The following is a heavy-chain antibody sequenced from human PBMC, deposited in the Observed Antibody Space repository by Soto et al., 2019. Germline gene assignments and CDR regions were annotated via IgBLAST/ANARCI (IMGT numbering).Heavy chain of an antibody. CDR1: GYTFTSYY. Sequence: QVQLVQSGAEVKKPGASVKVSCKASGYTFTSYYMHWVRQAPGQGLDWMGLINPSVGTTGNAQKFQGRVTMTRDTSTSPVYMELSSLRSDDAAVYYCARCRTGGSCYSGSSDIWGQGTMVTVSS. D-gene: IGHD2-15*01. CDR2: INPSVGTT. V-gene: IGHV1-46*03. J-gene: IGHJ3*02. CDR3: ARCRTGGSCYSGSSDI.